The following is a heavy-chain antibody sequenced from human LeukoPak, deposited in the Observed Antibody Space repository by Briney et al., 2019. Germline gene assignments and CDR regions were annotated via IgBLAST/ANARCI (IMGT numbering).Heavy chain of an antibody. V-gene: IGHV3-30*04. CDR2: ISYDGSNK. D-gene: IGHD4-17*01. J-gene: IGHJ4*02. CDR1: GFTFSSYA. CDR3: AKDGARYTVTNPYFDY. Sequence: PGGSLRLSCAASGFTFSSYAMHWVRQAPGKGLEWVAVISYDGSNKYYADSVKGRFTISRDNSKNTLYLQMNSLRAEDTAVYYCAKDGARYTVTNPYFDYWGQGTLVTVSS.